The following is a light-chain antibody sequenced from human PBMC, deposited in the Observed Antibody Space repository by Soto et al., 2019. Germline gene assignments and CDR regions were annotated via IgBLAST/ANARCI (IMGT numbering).Light chain of an antibody. V-gene: IGKV1-5*01. J-gene: IGKJ3*01. Sequence: DIQMTQSPSTLSASVGDTVTISCRTSQTINNLLAWYQKKPGKAPGPLIFYASTVNPGVPSRFSGSGSGTDFTLTISDLQTDDFATYYCKHYDIYGRLTFGPGTTVDIK. CDR2: YAS. CDR3: KHYDIYGRLT. CDR1: QTINNL.